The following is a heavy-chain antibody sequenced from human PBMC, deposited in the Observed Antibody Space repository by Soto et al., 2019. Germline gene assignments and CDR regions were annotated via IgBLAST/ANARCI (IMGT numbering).Heavy chain of an antibody. J-gene: IGHJ6*03. D-gene: IGHD1-7*01. Sequence: SETLSLTCTVSGGYISSYYWSWIRKTPGKGLEWIGYIYYSGSTNYNPSLKSRVTISVDTSKNQFSLKLSSVTAADTAVYYCAQGNSVDYYNYYMDVWGKGTTVTVSS. CDR1: GGYISSYY. CDR3: AQGNSVDYYNYYMDV. CDR2: IYYSGST. V-gene: IGHV4-59*08.